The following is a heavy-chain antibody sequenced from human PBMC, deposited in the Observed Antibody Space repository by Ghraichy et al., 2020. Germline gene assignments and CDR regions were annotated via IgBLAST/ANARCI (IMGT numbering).Heavy chain of an antibody. CDR3: ARGLRGAVVVSLDY. V-gene: IGHV4-34*01. D-gene: IGHD3-22*01. Sequence: SETLSLTCAVYGGSFSGYYWSWIRQPPGKGLEWIGEINHSGSTNYNPSLKSRVTISVDTSKNQFSLKLSSVTAADTAVYYCARGLRGAVVVSLDYWGQGTLVTVSS. J-gene: IGHJ4*02. CDR1: GGSFSGYY. CDR2: INHSGST.